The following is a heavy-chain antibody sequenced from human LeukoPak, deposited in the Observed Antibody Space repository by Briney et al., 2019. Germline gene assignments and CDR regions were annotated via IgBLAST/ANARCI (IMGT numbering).Heavy chain of an antibody. J-gene: IGHJ4*02. V-gene: IGHV3-74*01. CDR3: ARAIGSSWGKVDY. CDR2: IKTDGSRT. Sequence: GGSLRLSCVASGFTFSNYWMHWVRQAPGKGLVWVSRIKTDGSRTNYADSVKGRFTISRDNAKNTVYLEMNSLRSEDTAVYYCARAIGSSWGKVDYWGQGTLATVSS. CDR1: GFTFSNYW. D-gene: IGHD6-13*01.